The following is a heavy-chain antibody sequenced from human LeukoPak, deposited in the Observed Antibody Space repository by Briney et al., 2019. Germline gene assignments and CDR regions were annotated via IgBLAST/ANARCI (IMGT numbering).Heavy chain of an antibody. Sequence: PSETLSLTCTVPGGSISSYYWSWIRQPPGKGLEWIGYIYYSGSTNYNPSLKSRVTISVDTSKNQFSLKLSSVTAADTAVYYCARSVSGSSLRLGLYWGQGTLVTVSS. D-gene: IGHD1-26*01. CDR2: IYYSGST. CDR3: ARSVSGSSLRLGLY. J-gene: IGHJ4*02. V-gene: IGHV4-59*01. CDR1: GGSISSYY.